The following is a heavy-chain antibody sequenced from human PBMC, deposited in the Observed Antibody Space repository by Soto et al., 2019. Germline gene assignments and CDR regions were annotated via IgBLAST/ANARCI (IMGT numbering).Heavy chain of an antibody. J-gene: IGHJ6*02. V-gene: IGHV3-15*07. D-gene: IGHD6-6*01. Sequence: GGSLRLSCAASGFTFSNAWMNWVRQAPGKGLEWVGRIKSKTDGGTTDYAAPVKGRLTISRDDSKNTLYLQMNSLKTEDTAVYYCTTDGPFIPSSLLEYSSSSYYYGMDVWGQGTTVTVSS. CDR3: TTDGPFIPSSLLEYSSSSYYYGMDV. CDR1: GFTFSNAW. CDR2: IKSKTDGGTT.